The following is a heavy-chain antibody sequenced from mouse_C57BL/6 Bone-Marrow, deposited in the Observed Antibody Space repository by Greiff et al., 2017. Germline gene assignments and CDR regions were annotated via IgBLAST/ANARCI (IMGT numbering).Heavy chain of an antibody. CDR3: ATLITKVVATDY. D-gene: IGHD1-1*01. CDR2: INPNNGGT. V-gene: IGHV1-26*01. J-gene: IGHJ3*01. CDR1: GYTFTDYY. Sequence: VQLQQSGPELVKPGASVKISCKASGYTFTDYYMNWVKQSHGQSLEWIGDINPNNGGTSYNQKFKGKATLTVDKSSSTAYMELRSLTSEASAVYYCATLITKVVATDYWGQGTLVTVSA.